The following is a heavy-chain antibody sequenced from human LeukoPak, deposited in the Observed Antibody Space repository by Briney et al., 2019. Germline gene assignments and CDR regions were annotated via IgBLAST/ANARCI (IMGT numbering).Heavy chain of an antibody. Sequence: SETLSLTCTVSGGSISSYYWSWIRQPPGKGLEWIGYIYYSGSTNYNPSLKSRVTISVDTSKNQFSLKLSSVTAADTAVYYCASRSSSWYPDAFDIWGQGTMVTVSS. V-gene: IGHV4-59*01. CDR3: ASRSSSWYPDAFDI. D-gene: IGHD6-13*01. J-gene: IGHJ3*02. CDR1: GGSISSYY. CDR2: IYYSGST.